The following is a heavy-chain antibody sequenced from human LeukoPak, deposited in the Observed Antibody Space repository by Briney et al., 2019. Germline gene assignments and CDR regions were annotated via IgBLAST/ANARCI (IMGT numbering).Heavy chain of an antibody. CDR2: IIPIFGTA. CDR3: ARADYDFWSGYPDIYYMDV. V-gene: IGHV1-69*05. Sequence: ASVKVSCKASGGTFSGYAISWVRQAPGQGLEWMGRIIPIFGTANYAQKFQGRVTITTDESTSTAYMELSSLRSEDTAVYYCARADYDFWSGYPDIYYMDVWGKGTTVTVSS. D-gene: IGHD3-3*01. CDR1: GGTFSGYA. J-gene: IGHJ6*03.